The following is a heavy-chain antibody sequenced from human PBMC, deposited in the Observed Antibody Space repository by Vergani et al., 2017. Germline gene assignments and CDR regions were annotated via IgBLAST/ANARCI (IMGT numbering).Heavy chain of an antibody. J-gene: IGHJ6*02. V-gene: IGHV1-69*09. CDR1: GYTFTGYY. CDR2: IIPILGIA. CDR3: ARDGGGRGSSPPGADV. Sequence: QVQLVQSGAEVKKPGASVKVSCKASGYTFTGYYMHWVRQAPGQGLEWMGRIIPILGIANYAQKFQGRVTITADKSTSTAYMELSSLRSEDTAVYYCARDGGGRGSSPPGADVWGQGTTVTVSS. D-gene: IGHD6-13*01.